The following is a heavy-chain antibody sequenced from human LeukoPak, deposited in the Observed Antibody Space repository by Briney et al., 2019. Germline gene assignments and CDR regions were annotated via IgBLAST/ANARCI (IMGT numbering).Heavy chain of an antibody. CDR3: ATGREITMVRGVVYYYYGMDV. CDR1: GYSFTSYW. V-gene: IGHV5-51*01. D-gene: IGHD3-10*01. CDR2: IYPGDSDT. Sequence: GESLKISCKGSGYSFTSYWIGWVRQMPGKGLEWMGIIYPGDSDTRYSPSFQGQVTISADKSISTAYLQWSSLKASDTVMYYCATGREITMVRGVVYYYYGMDVWGQGTTVTVSS. J-gene: IGHJ6*02.